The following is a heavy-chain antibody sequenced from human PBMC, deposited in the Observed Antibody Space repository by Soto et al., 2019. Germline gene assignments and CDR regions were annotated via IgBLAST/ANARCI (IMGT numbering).Heavy chain of an antibody. CDR1: GFTFSSYG. J-gene: IGHJ5*02. CDR3: ARDGGGSLFNWLDP. CDR2: ISGSGDNT. V-gene: IGHV3-23*01. Sequence: EVQLLESGGGLVQPGGSLRLSCAASGFTFSSYGMSWVRQAPGKGLEWVSGISGSGDNTYYADSVKGRFTISRDKSKNTLYLQMSSMRAEETAVYFCARDGGGSLFNWLDPWGEGPLVTVCS. D-gene: IGHD2-15*01.